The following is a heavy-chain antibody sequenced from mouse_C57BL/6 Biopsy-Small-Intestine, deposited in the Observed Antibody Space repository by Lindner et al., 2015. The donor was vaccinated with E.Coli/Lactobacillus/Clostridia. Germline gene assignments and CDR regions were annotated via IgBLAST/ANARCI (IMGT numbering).Heavy chain of an antibody. J-gene: IGHJ1*03. Sequence: VQLQESGPELVKPGASVKIPCKASGYTFTDYNMDWVKQSHGKSLEWIGDINPNNGGTIYNQKFKGKATLTVDKSSSTAYMELRSLTSEDTAVHYCARKGYYGSSYGYWYFDVWGTGTTVTASS. CDR1: GYTFTDYN. CDR2: INPNNGGT. D-gene: IGHD1-1*01. V-gene: IGHV1-18*01. CDR3: ARKGYYGSSYGYWYFDV.